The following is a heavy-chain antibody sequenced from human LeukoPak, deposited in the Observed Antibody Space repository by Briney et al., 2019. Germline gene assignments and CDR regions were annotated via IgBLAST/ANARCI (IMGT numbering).Heavy chain of an antibody. Sequence: ASVKVSYKASGYTFTSYYMHWVRQAPGQGLEWMGIINPSGGSTSYAQKFQGRVTMTRDMSTSTVYMELSSLRSEDTAVYYCAREDSRITMILNGYFDYWGQGTLVTVSS. V-gene: IGHV1-46*01. CDR3: AREDSRITMILNGYFDY. D-gene: IGHD3-22*01. CDR2: INPSGGST. J-gene: IGHJ4*02. CDR1: GYTFTSYY.